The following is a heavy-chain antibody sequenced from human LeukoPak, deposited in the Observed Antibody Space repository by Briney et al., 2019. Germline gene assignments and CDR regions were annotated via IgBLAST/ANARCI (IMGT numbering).Heavy chain of an antibody. Sequence: ASVKVSCKASGYTFSDYFMHWVRQAPGQGLEWMGWINPNSGGTNYAQKFQGRVAITRDTSITTAYMDLSRLTSDDTAVYYRARDRYGDGFAHFDYWGQGALVTVSS. CDR3: ARDRYGDGFAHFDY. J-gene: IGHJ4*02. CDR1: GYTFSDYF. V-gene: IGHV1-2*02. CDR2: INPNSGGT. D-gene: IGHD5-24*01.